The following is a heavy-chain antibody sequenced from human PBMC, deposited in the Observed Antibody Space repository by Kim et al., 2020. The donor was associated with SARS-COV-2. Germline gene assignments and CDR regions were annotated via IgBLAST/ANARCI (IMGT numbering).Heavy chain of an antibody. CDR3: AKDHAAAAGINYYYYGMDV. D-gene: IGHD6-13*01. J-gene: IGHJ6*02. CDR2: ISYDGSNK. CDR1: GFTFSSYG. Sequence: GGSLRLSCAASGFTFSSYGMHWVRQAPGKGLEWVAVISYDGSNKYYADSVKGRFTISRDNSKNTLYLQMNSLRAEDTAVYYCAKDHAAAAGINYYYYGMDVWGQGTTVTVSS. V-gene: IGHV3-30*18.